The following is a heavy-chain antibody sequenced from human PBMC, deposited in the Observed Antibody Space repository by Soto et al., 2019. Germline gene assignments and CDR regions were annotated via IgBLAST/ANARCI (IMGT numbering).Heavy chain of an antibody. J-gene: IGHJ4*02. D-gene: IGHD3-3*01. CDR2: IKQDGSEK. V-gene: IGHV3-7*05. CDR3: ARDRSIFGVGHFDY. Sequence: GGSLRLSCAASGFTFSSYWMSWVRQAPGKGLEWVANIKQDGSEKYYVDSVKGRFTISRDNAKNSLYLQMNSLRAEDTAVYYCARDRSIFGVGHFDYWGQGTLVTVSS. CDR1: GFTFSSYW.